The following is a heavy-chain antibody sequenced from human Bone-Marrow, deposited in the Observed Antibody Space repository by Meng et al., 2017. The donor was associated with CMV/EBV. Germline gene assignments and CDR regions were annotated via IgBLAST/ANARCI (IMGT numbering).Heavy chain of an antibody. CDR3: ARGYHLDY. D-gene: IGHD5-18*01. CDR2: VSTGGST. Sequence: GESLKISCAASGFTFSTYAMNWVRQAPGKGLEWISAVSTGGSTNYADSVKGRFTVSRDNSNNTLYLQMNDLRAEDTALYYCARGYHLDYWGQGTRVTVSS. J-gene: IGHJ4*02. V-gene: IGHV3-23*01. CDR1: GFTFSTYA.